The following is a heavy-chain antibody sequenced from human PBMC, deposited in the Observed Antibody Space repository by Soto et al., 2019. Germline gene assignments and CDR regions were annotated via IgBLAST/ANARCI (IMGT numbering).Heavy chain of an antibody. J-gene: IGHJ5*02. V-gene: IGHV1-69*12. CDR1: GGTFSSYA. Sequence: QVQLVQSGAEVKKPGSSVKVSCKASGGTFSSYAISWVRQAPGQGIEWMGGIIRIFGTANYAQTFQGRVTITADESTGTAYMELSSLRSEDTAVYYCAIEPRSSWRLGWFDHWGQGTLVTVSS. D-gene: IGHD6-13*01. CDR2: IIRIFGTA. CDR3: AIEPRSSWRLGWFDH.